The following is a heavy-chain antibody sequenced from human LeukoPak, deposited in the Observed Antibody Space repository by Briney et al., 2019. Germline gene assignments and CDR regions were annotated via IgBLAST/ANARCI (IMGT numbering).Heavy chain of an antibody. Sequence: ASVKVSCKASGGTFSSYAISWVRQAPGQGLEWMGRIIPILGIANYAQKFQGRVTITADKSTSTAYMELSSLRSEDTAVYYCARVGDSSSWYYWGQGTLVTVPS. CDR3: ARVGDSSSWYY. V-gene: IGHV1-69*04. D-gene: IGHD6-13*01. J-gene: IGHJ4*02. CDR2: IIPILGIA. CDR1: GGTFSSYA.